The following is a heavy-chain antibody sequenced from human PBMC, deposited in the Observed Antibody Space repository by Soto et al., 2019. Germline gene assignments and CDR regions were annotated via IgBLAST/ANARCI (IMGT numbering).Heavy chain of an antibody. Sequence: QVQLQESGPGLVKPSQTLSLTCTVSGGSISSGGYYWSWIRQLPGKGLDWIGYIFYSGSTYYNPYLKIRVTISVDTSKNQFSLNLSSVTAAATAVYYCAREVQPPYYFDQWGQGTLVTVSS. J-gene: IGHJ4*02. CDR2: IFYSGST. CDR3: AREVQPPYYFDQ. CDR1: GGSISSGGYY. D-gene: IGHD1-1*01. V-gene: IGHV4-31*03.